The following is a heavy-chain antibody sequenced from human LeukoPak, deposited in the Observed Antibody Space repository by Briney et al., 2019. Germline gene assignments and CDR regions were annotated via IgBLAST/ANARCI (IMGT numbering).Heavy chain of an antibody. Sequence: SETLSLTCTVSGGSISSGDYYWSWIRQPPGKGLEWIGYIYYSGSTYYNPSLKSRVTISVDTSKNQFSLKLSSVTAADTAVYYCARGKFLFGAEVGLDYWGQGTLVTVSS. CDR2: IYYSGST. J-gene: IGHJ4*02. CDR3: ARGKFLFGAEVGLDY. V-gene: IGHV4-30-4*01. D-gene: IGHD3-16*01. CDR1: GGSISSGDYY.